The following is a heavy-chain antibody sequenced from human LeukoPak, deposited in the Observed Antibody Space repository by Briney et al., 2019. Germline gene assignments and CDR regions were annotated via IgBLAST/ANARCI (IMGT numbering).Heavy chain of an antibody. CDR3: GRVVTGFDYYMDV. V-gene: IGHV4-59*08. J-gene: IGHJ6*03. D-gene: IGHD1-14*01. CDR2: MYYSGSS. Sequence: SETLSLTCAVYGGSFSSYYWGWIRQPPGMGLEWIGNMYYSGSSHYNPSLKSRATISVDTSKNQFSLKLSSVTAADTAVYYCGRVVTGFDYYMDVWGKGTTVIVS. CDR1: GGSFSSYY.